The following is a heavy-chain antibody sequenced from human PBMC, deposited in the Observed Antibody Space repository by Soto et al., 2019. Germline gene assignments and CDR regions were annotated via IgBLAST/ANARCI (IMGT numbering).Heavy chain of an antibody. Sequence: PSETLSLTCTVSGGSISSYYWSWIRQPPGKGLEWIGYIYYSGSTNYNPSLKSRVTISVDTSKNQFSLKLSSVTPEDTAVYYCARSTQKVNKYAPATHLDYWGQGIWVTVSS. J-gene: IGHJ4*02. CDR3: ARSTQKVNKYAPATHLDY. CDR1: GGSISSYY. D-gene: IGHD2-8*01. CDR2: IYYSGST. V-gene: IGHV4-59*12.